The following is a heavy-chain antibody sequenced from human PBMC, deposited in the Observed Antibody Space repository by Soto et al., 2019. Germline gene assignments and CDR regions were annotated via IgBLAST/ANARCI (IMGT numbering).Heavy chain of an antibody. V-gene: IGHV3-23*01. J-gene: IGHJ4*01. Sequence: SXGSLRLSCAAAGFTFSSYAMSWVRQAPGKGLEWVSAISGSGGSTYYADSVKGRFTISRDNSKNTLYLQMNSLRAEDTAVYYCAKDVSWVVRGVDYWGQGTLVTVSS. CDR2: ISGSGGST. CDR1: GFTFSSYA. D-gene: IGHD3-10*01. CDR3: AKDVSWVVRGVDY.